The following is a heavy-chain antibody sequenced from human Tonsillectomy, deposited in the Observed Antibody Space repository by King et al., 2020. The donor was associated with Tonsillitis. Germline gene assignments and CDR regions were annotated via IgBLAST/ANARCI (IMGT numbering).Heavy chain of an antibody. Sequence: VQLVESGGGLVQPGGSLRLSCAASGFTFSSYDMHWVRQATGKGREWVSAIGTAGDTYYPGSVKGRFTISRENAKNSLYLQMNSLRAGDTAVYYCARVGDFWSGYYRGWYFDLWGRGTLVTVSS. CDR1: GFTFSSYD. V-gene: IGHV3-13*01. D-gene: IGHD3-3*01. J-gene: IGHJ2*01. CDR2: IGTAGDT. CDR3: ARVGDFWSGYYRGWYFDL.